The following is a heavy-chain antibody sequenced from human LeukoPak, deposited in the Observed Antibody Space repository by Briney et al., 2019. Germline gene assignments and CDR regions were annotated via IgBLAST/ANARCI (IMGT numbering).Heavy chain of an antibody. Sequence: GGSLRLSCAASGFTFSSYAMGWVRQAPGKGLEWVSAITASGGNTYYADSVKGRFTISRGNSKNTLYLQVNSLRAEDTAVYYCAKGNGYSYGRYYLDYWGQRTLVTVSS. CDR3: AKGNGYSYGRYYLDY. CDR1: GFTFSSYA. D-gene: IGHD5-18*01. J-gene: IGHJ4*02. CDR2: ITASGGNT. V-gene: IGHV3-23*01.